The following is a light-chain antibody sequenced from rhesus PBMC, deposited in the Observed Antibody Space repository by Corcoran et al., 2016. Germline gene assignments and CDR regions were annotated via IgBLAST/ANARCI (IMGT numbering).Light chain of an antibody. CDR2: GAS. CDR1: QSVSSY. Sequence: EIVMTQSPATLSLSPGERATLSCRASQSVSSYLAWYQQKPGQAPRLLIYGASSRATGIPDRVIGSGSGTDFTLTISSLEPEDFAVYYCQETSNLYSFGQGTKVEIK. CDR3: QETSNLYS. J-gene: IGKJ2*01. V-gene: IGKV3-31*02.